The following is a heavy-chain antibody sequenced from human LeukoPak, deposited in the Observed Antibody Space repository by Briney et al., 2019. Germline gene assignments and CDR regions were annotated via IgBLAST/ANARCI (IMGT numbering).Heavy chain of an antibody. J-gene: IGHJ4*02. V-gene: IGHV3-13*03. CDR1: GFTFSSYD. CDR2: IGTAGDT. D-gene: IGHD6-13*01. Sequence: GGSLRLSCAACGFTFSSYDMHWVRQATGKGLEWVSAIGTAGDTYYPGSVKGQFTISRDNAKNTLYLQMNSLRAEDTAVYYCITLAAAGHFDYWGQGTLVTVSS. CDR3: ITLAAAGHFDY.